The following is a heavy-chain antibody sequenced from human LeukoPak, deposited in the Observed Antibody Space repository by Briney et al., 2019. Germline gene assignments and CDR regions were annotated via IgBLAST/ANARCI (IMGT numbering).Heavy chain of an antibody. CDR3: ARDRITMVRARSFYGMDV. CDR1: GGSISSGGYY. J-gene: IGHJ6*02. Sequence: SEALSLTCTVSGGSISSGGYYWSWIRQHPGKGLEWIGYIYYSGSTYYNPSLKSRVTISVDTSKNQFSLKLSSVTAADTAVYYCARDRITMVRARSFYGMDVWGQGTTVTVSS. CDR2: IYYSGST. D-gene: IGHD3-10*01. V-gene: IGHV4-31*03.